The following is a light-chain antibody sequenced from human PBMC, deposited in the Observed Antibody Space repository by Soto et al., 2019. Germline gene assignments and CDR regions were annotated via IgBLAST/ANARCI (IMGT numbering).Light chain of an antibody. Sequence: DIQMTQSPSTLSASVGDRITITCRASQSISSWLAWYLQKPGKAPKLLIYRAASFESGVPSRFSGSGSGTEFTLTISSLQPDDFAAYYCQQYDGYARTFGEGTKVEIK. CDR3: QQYDGYART. CDR1: QSISSW. CDR2: RAA. J-gene: IGKJ1*01. V-gene: IGKV1-5*03.